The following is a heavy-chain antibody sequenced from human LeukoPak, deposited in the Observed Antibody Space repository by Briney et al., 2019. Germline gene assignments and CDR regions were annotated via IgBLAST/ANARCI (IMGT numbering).Heavy chain of an antibody. CDR1: GFTFSSYT. J-gene: IGHJ4*02. D-gene: IGHD2-2*01. CDR2: IGGSIDNT. CDR3: AKDDSEYQLPFDY. V-gene: IGHV3-23*01. Sequence: GGSLRLSCAASGFTFSSYTMTWVRQAPGMGLEWVSAIGGSIDNTYYADSVKGRFTISRDNSKNTLYLQMNSLRAEDTAVYYCAKDDSEYQLPFDYWGQGTLVTVSS.